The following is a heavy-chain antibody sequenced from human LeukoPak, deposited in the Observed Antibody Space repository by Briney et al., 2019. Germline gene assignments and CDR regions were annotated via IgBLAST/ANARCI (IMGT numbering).Heavy chain of an antibody. CDR1: GYTFTSYS. CDR2: INTNTGNP. D-gene: IGHD4-11*01. Sequence: WASVKVSCKASGYTFTSYSMNWVRQAPGQGLEWMGWINTNTGNPAYAQGFTGRFVFSLDTSVSTAYLQINSLKPEDTAMYYCAREFATTVTPFDYWGQGALVTVSS. V-gene: IGHV7-4-1*02. J-gene: IGHJ4*02. CDR3: AREFATTVTPFDY.